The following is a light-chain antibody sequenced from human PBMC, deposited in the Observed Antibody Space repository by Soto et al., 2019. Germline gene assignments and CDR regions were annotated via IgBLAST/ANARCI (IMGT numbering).Light chain of an antibody. Sequence: DIQMTQSPSSLSASVGDRVTITCRASQSINFYLNWYQQRPGQAPKVLIYAASNLQSGVPSRFSGSGSGTDFSLTISSLQPEDFATYSCQHSYSLPITFGQGTRLEI. CDR2: AAS. CDR3: QHSYSLPIT. V-gene: IGKV1-39*01. CDR1: QSINFY. J-gene: IGKJ5*01.